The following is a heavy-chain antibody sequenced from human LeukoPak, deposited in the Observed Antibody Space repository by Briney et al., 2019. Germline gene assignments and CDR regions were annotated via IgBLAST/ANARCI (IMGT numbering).Heavy chain of an antibody. V-gene: IGHV1-69*05. Sequence: SVKVSCKASGGTFSSYAISWVRQAPGQGLERMGGIIPIFGTANYAQKFQGRVTITTDESTSTAYMELSSLRSEDTAVYYCARDSSSNIGRLDYYYMDVWGKGTTVTVSS. J-gene: IGHJ6*03. CDR2: IIPIFGTA. CDR3: ARDSSSNIGRLDYYYMDV. CDR1: GGTFSSYA. D-gene: IGHD2/OR15-2a*01.